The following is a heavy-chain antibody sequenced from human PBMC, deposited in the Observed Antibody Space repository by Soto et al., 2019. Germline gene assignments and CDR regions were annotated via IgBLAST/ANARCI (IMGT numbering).Heavy chain of an antibody. D-gene: IGHD5-18*01. CDR2: ISAYNGNT. CDR3: ARDPDTAMVTPNWFDP. J-gene: IGHJ5*02. CDR1: GYTFTSYG. V-gene: IGHV1-18*01. Sequence: ASVKVSCKASGYTFTSYGISWVRQAPGQGLEWMGWISAYNGNTNYAQKLQGRVTMTTDTSTSTAYMELRSLRSDDTAVYYCARDPDTAMVTPNWFDPWGQGTLVTVSS.